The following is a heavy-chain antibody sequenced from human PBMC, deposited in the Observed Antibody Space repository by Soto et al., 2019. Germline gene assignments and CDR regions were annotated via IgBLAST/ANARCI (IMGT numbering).Heavy chain of an antibody. Sequence: QVQLVESGGGVVQPGRSLRLPCAASGFTFSSYGMHWVRQAPGKGLEWVAVISYDGSNMYYADSVKGRFTISRDHSKNTIHLQMNSLRAEDTVVYYRAKDHEDNHHRSGLFDYWGKGTPVTVSS. CDR3: AKDHEDNHHRSGLFDY. D-gene: IGHD2-15*01. J-gene: IGHJ4*02. V-gene: IGHV3-30*18. CDR1: GFTFSSYG. CDR2: ISYDGSNM.